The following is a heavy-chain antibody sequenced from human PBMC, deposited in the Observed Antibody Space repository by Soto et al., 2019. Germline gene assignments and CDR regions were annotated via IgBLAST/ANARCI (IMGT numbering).Heavy chain of an antibody. Sequence: EVQLVESGGGLVTPGGSLALSCAASGFSFRPAGMNWVRQAPGKGLEWVGLIKSKGGGGTADYAAPVKGRFIISRDDSKNTIYLQMNSLKPEDTALYYCIWQQDFYYGRAVWGQGTTVTVSS. J-gene: IGHJ6*02. CDR2: IKSKGGGGTA. V-gene: IGHV3-15*07. CDR1: GFSFRPAG. CDR3: IWQQDFYYGRAV. D-gene: IGHD6-13*01.